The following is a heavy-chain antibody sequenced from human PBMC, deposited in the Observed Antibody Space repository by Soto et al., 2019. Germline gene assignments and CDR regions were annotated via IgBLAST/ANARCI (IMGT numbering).Heavy chain of an antibody. D-gene: IGHD1-26*01. J-gene: IGHJ4*02. CDR1: GGSFSGYY. Sequence: SETLSLTCAVYGGSFSGYYWSWIRQPPGKGLEWIGEINHSGSTNYNPSLKSRVTISVDTSKNQFSLKLSSVTAADTAVYYCASCGSYRRFAYRGQRTLVSVSS. CDR2: INHSGST. CDR3: ASCGSYRRFAY. V-gene: IGHV4-34*01.